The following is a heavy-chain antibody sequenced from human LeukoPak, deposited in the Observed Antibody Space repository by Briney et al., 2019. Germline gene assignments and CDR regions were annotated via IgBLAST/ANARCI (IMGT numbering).Heavy chain of an antibody. V-gene: IGHV3-48*04. CDR2: VGIISDTV. CDR1: GFTFSSNS. Sequence: GGSLRLSCVASGFTFSSNSMNWVRQAPGKGLEWISFVGIISDTVYYADSVKGRFTISRDNAQNSLYLQMDSLRAEDTAVYYCARNLDVWGQGTTVTVSS. CDR3: ARNLDV. J-gene: IGHJ6*02.